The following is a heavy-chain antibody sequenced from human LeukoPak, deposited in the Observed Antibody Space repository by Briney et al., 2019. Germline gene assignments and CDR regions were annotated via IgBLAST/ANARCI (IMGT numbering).Heavy chain of an antibody. J-gene: IGHJ5*02. CDR3: AKDRRGFGELYWFDP. CDR1: GFTFSSYA. CDR2: ISGSGGST. D-gene: IGHD3-10*01. V-gene: IGHV3-23*01. Sequence: GGSLRLSCAASGFTFSSYAMSWVRQAPGKGLEWVSAISGSGGSTYYADSVKGRFTISRDNSKNTLYLKMNSLRAEDTAVYYCAKDRRGFGELYWFDPWGQGTLVTVSS.